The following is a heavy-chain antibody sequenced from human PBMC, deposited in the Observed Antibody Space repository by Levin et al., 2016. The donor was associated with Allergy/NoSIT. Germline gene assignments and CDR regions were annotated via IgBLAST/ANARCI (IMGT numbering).Heavy chain of an antibody. Sequence: WVRQAPGQGLEWMGWISAYNGNTNYAQKLQGRVTMTTDTSTSTAYMELRSLRSDDTAVYYCARVQGWKEGDAFDIWGQGTMVTVSS. CDR3: ARVQGWKEGDAFDI. V-gene: IGHV1-18*01. D-gene: IGHD1-1*01. CDR2: ISAYNGNT. J-gene: IGHJ3*02.